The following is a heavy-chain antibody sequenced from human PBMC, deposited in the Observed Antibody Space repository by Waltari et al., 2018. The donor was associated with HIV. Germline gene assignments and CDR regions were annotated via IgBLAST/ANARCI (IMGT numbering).Heavy chain of an antibody. CDR3: ARSGLEIYGDYLAYYYGMDV. CDR1: GGPISSYY. D-gene: IGHD4-17*01. CDR2: IYYSGST. V-gene: IGHV4-59*08. J-gene: IGHJ6*02. Sequence: QVQLQESGPGLVKPSETLSLTCTVSGGPISSYYWSWIRQPPGKGLEWIGYIYYSGSTNYNPSLKSRVTISVDTSKNQFSLKLSSVTAADTAVYYCARSGLEIYGDYLAYYYGMDVWGQGTTVTVSS.